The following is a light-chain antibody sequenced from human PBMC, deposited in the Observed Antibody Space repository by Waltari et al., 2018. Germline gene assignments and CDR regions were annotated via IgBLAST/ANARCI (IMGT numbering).Light chain of an antibody. CDR2: GAS. J-gene: IGKJ1*01. CDR3: QQYGSSLWT. Sequence: IVLTQSPGTLSLSPGERATLSCRASQSVSSSYLAWYQQKPGQAPRLLIYGASSRATGIPDRFSGSESGTDFTLTISRLEPEDFAVYYCQQYGSSLWTFGQGTKVEIK. V-gene: IGKV3-20*01. CDR1: QSVSSSY.